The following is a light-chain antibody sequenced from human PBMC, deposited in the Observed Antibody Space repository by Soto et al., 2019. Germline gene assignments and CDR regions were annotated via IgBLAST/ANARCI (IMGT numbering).Light chain of an antibody. CDR1: QSISSW. CDR2: DAS. CDR3: QQYGDSPWT. J-gene: IGKJ1*01. Sequence: DIQMTQSPSTLSASVGDRVTITCRASQSISSWLAWYQQKPGKAPKLLIYDASSLESGVPSRFSGSGSGTDFTLTISRLVPEDFAVYYCQQYGDSPWTFGQGTKVDIK. V-gene: IGKV1-5*01.